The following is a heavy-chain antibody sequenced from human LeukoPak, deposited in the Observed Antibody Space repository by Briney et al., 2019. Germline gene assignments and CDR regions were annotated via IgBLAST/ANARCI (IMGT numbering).Heavy chain of an antibody. V-gene: IGHV3-53*01. CDR1: GFTVSSSY. Sequence: GGSLRLSCAASGFTVSSSYMSWVRQAPGKGLEWVSVIYSGGSAYYADSVKGRFTISRDNSKNTLYLQMNSLRAEDTAVYYCARDMANYYGSGSYYTDYWGQGTLVTVSS. J-gene: IGHJ4*02. CDR2: IYSGGSA. CDR3: ARDMANYYGSGSYYTDY. D-gene: IGHD3-10*01.